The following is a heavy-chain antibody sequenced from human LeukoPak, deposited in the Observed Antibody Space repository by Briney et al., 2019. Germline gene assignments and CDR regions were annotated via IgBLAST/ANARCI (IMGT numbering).Heavy chain of an antibody. V-gene: IGHV3-21*01. CDR1: GFTFSSYS. CDR2: ISSSSSYI. Sequence: GGSLRLSCAASGFTFSSYSMNWVRQAPGKRLEWVSSISSSSSYIYYADSVKGRFTISRDNAKNSPYLQMNSLRAEDTAVYYCAREGYSIAAPFDYWGQGTLVTVSS. CDR3: AREGYSIAAPFDY. J-gene: IGHJ4*02. D-gene: IGHD6-6*01.